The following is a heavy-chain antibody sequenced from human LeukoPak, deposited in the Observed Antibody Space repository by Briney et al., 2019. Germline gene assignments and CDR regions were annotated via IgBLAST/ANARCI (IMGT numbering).Heavy chain of an antibody. Sequence: KSSETLSLTCTVSGGSISGYYWSWIRQPAGKGLEWIGRIYTSGSTNYNPSLKSRVTMSVDTSKNQFSLKLSSVTAADTAVYYCASTLWFGELSFDYWGQGTLVTVSS. CDR3: ASTLWFGELSFDY. CDR2: IYTSGST. V-gene: IGHV4-4*07. CDR1: GGSISGYY. D-gene: IGHD3-10*01. J-gene: IGHJ4*02.